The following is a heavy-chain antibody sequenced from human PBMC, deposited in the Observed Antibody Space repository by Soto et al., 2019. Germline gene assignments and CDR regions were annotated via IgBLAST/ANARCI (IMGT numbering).Heavy chain of an antibody. CDR1: GFTFDDYA. V-gene: IGHV3-9*01. CDR2: ISWNSGSI. D-gene: IGHD1-1*01. CDR3: GKAEYNADKWNFDY. Sequence: GGSLRLSCAASGFTFDDYAMHWVRQAPGKGLDWVSGISWNSGSIGYADSVKGRFTISRDNAKNSLYLQMNSLRAEDTALYYCGKAEYNADKWNFDYWGQGTLVTVSS. J-gene: IGHJ4*02.